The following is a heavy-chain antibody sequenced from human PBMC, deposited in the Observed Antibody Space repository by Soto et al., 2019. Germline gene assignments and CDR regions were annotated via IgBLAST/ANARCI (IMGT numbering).Heavy chain of an antibody. J-gene: IGHJ4*02. CDR2: ISAYNSNT. CDR3: ARDTPPSDY. V-gene: IGHV1-18*01. Sequence: QVQLVQSGAEVKKPGASVKVSCKTSGYTFTSYHISWVRQAPGQGLEWMGWISAYNSNTNYAQKFQGRVTMTTDTFTSTAYMALRSLRPDDTAVYYCARDTPPSDYWGQGTLVTVSS. CDR1: GYTFTSYH.